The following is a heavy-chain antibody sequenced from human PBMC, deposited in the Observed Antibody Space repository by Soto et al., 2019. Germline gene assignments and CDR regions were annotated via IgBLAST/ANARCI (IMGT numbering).Heavy chain of an antibody. D-gene: IGHD4-17*01. CDR3: TKHDPPYGDYPFDFDL. J-gene: IGHJ4*02. CDR1: GGSISNHY. V-gene: IGHV4-59*08. Sequence: SETLSLTCTVSGGSISNHYGSWIRQPPGKGLEWIGYIYYNGNTNYNTSLKSRVTMSVDTSKNQVSLKLSSVTAADTAVYYCTKHDPPYGDYPFDFDLWGRGTLVTVSP. CDR2: IYYNGNT.